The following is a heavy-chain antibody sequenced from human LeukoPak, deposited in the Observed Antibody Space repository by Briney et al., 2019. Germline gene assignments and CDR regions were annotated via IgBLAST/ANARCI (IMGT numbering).Heavy chain of an antibody. V-gene: IGHV3-30*04. CDR2: ISYDGSNK. J-gene: IGHJ5*02. CDR3: ARDTGADYYDILTGYLGSNWFDP. CDR1: GFTFSSYA. Sequence: VGSLRLSCAAPGFTFSSYAMHWVRQAPGKGLEWVAVISYDGSNKYYADSVKGRFTISRDNSKSTLYLQMNSLRAEDTAVYYCARDTGADYYDILTGYLGSNWFDPWGQGTLVTVSS. D-gene: IGHD3-9*01.